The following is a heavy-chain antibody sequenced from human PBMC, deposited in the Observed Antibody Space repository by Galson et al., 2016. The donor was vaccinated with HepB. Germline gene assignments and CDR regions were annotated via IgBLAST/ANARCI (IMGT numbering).Heavy chain of an antibody. Sequence: SLRLSCAASGFTFSSYSMNWVRQAPGKGLEWVSSISSSGSYIYYADSVKGRFTISRDNAKNSLYLQMNSLRAEDTAVYYCGRGGIVGAIFDYWGQGTLVTVSS. V-gene: IGHV3-21*01. J-gene: IGHJ4*02. CDR2: ISSSGSYI. D-gene: IGHD1-26*01. CDR1: GFTFSSYS. CDR3: GRGGIVGAIFDY.